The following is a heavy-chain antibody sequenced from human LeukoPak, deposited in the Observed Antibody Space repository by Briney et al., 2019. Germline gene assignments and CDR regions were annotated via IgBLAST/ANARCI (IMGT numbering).Heavy chain of an antibody. CDR2: INHSGST. D-gene: IGHD3-9*01. Sequence: SETLSLTCAVYGGSFSGYYWSWIRQPPGKGLEWIGEINHSGSTNYNPSLKSRVTISVDTSKNQFSLELSSVTAADTAVYYCARGDATIGNFDYWGQGTLVTVSS. CDR1: GGSFSGYY. CDR3: ARGDATIGNFDY. V-gene: IGHV4-34*01. J-gene: IGHJ4*02.